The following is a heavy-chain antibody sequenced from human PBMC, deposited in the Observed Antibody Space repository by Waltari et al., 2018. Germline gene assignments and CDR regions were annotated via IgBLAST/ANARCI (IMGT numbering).Heavy chain of an antibody. V-gene: IGHV3-7*01. D-gene: IGHD3-3*01. CDR1: GFTFSSYW. CDR3: AIPPVLRFLEWLPHLDY. CDR2: IKQDGSEK. J-gene: IGHJ4*02. Sequence: EVQLVESGGGLVQPGGSLRLSCAASGFTFSSYWMSWVRQAPGKGLEWVANIKQDGSEKYYVDSVKGRFTISRDNAKNSLYLQMNSLRAEDTAVYYCAIPPVLRFLEWLPHLDYWGQGTLVTVSS.